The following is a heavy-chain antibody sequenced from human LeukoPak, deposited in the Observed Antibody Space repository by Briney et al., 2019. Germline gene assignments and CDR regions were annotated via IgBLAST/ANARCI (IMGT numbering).Heavy chain of an antibody. V-gene: IGHV4-59*01. CDR1: GGSISSYY. D-gene: IGHD6-19*01. J-gene: IGHJ4*02. CDR3: ARHIAVAGILSD. Sequence: PSETLSLTCTVSGGSISSYYWSWIRQPPGKGLEWIGYIYYSGSTNYNPSLKSRVTISVDTSKNQFSLKLSSVTAADTAVYYCARHIAVAGILSDWGQGTLVTVSS. CDR2: IYYSGST.